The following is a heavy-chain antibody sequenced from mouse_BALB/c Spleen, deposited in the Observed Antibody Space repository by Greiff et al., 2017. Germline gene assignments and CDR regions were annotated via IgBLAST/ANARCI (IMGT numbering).Heavy chain of an antibody. CDR1: GFTFSNYW. J-gene: IGHJ3*01. D-gene: IGHD1-2*01. V-gene: IGHV6-6*02. CDR3: TRLHYYGGFAY. Sequence: EVMLVESGGGLVQPGGSMKLSCVASGFTFSNYWMNWVRQSPEKGLEWVAEIRLKSNNYATHYAESVKGRFTISRDDSKSSVYLQMNNLRAEDTGIYYCTRLHYYGGFAYWGQGTLVTVSA. CDR2: IRLKSNNYAT.